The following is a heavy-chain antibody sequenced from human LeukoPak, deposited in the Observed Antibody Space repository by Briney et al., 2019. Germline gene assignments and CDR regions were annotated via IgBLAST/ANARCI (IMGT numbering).Heavy chain of an antibody. CDR1: GGSISSGDYY. V-gene: IGHV4-30-4*08. J-gene: IGHJ3*02. Sequence: SETLSLTCTVSGGSISSGDYYWSWIRQPPGKGLEWIGYIYYSGSTYYNPSLKSRVTISVDTSKNQFSLKLSSVTAADTAVYYCASPNRRGRWHVFDIWGQGTMVTVSS. CDR2: IYYSGST. D-gene: IGHD5-24*01. CDR3: ASPNRRGRWHVFDI.